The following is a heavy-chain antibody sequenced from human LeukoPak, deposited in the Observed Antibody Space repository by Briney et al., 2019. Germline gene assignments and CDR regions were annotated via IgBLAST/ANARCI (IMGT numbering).Heavy chain of an antibody. CDR3: ARLGREMATVYRYFDL. J-gene: IGHJ2*01. Sequence: SETLSLTCTVSGASISSYFWSWIRLPPGKGLEWIGFLYYSGSTNYNPSLKSRVTISVDTSKNQFSLKMSSVTAADTAVYYCARLGREMATVYRYFDLWGRGTLVTVSS. CDR2: LYYSGST. CDR1: GASISSYF. D-gene: IGHD5-24*01. V-gene: IGHV4-59*08.